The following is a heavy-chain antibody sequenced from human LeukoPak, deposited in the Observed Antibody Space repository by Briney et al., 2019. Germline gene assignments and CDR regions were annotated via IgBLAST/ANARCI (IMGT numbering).Heavy chain of an antibody. CDR2: IYYSGST. J-gene: IGHJ6*03. Sequence: ASETLSLTCTVSGGSISSYYWSWIRQPPGKGLEWVGYIYYSGSTNYNPSLKSRVTISVSTSKNQFSLKLSSVTAADTAVYYCARVGVTIFGVVKGYYYYYMDVWGKGTTVTVSS. V-gene: IGHV4-59*01. CDR1: GGSISSYY. D-gene: IGHD3-3*01. CDR3: ARVGVTIFGVVKGYYYYYMDV.